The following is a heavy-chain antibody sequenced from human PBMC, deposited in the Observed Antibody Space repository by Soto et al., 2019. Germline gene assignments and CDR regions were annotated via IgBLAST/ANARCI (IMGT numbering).Heavy chain of an antibody. D-gene: IGHD4-4*01. CDR1: GYTFTSYG. CDR3: ARDGAGSNYASYYYYGMDV. Sequence: ASVKVSCKASGYTFTSYGISWVRQAPGQGLEWMGWISAYNGNTNYAQKLQGRVTMTTDTSTSTAYMELGSLRSDDTAVYYCARDGAGSNYASYYYYGMDVWGQGTTVTVSS. CDR2: ISAYNGNT. J-gene: IGHJ6*02. V-gene: IGHV1-18*01.